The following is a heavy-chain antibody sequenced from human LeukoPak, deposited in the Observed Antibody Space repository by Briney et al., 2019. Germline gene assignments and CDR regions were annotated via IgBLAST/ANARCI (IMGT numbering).Heavy chain of an antibody. J-gene: IGHJ6*03. D-gene: IGHD2-2*01. Sequence: SETLSLTCTVSGGSISSGSYYWSWIRQPAGKGLEWIGRIYTGGSTNHNPSLKSRVTISVDTSKNQFSLKLSSVTAADTALYYCARDSLLPSAMGYYYMDVWGKGTTATVSS. CDR3: ARDSLLPSAMGYYYMDV. CDR1: GGSISSGSYY. V-gene: IGHV4-61*02. CDR2: IYTGGST.